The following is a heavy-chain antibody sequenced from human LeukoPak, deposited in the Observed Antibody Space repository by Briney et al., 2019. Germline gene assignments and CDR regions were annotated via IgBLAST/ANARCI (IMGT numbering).Heavy chain of an antibody. Sequence: GGSLRLSCAASGFTFSSYAMHWVRQAPGKGLEWVAVISYDGSNKYYADSVKGRFTISRDNSKNTLYLQMNSLRAEDTAVYYCARDLSFDYWGQGTLVTVSS. CDR2: ISYDGSNK. D-gene: IGHD2/OR15-2a*01. CDR3: ARDLSFDY. CDR1: GFTFSSYA. V-gene: IGHV3-30-3*01. J-gene: IGHJ4*02.